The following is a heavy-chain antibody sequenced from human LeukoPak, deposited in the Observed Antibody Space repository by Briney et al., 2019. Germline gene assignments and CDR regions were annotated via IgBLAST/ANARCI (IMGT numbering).Heavy chain of an antibody. D-gene: IGHD2-2*01. CDR3: ARGEYCSSTSCYDRHWFDP. V-gene: IGHV4-34*01. CDR1: GGSFIGYY. J-gene: IGHJ5*02. CDR2: INHSGST. Sequence: SETLSLTCGVYGGSFIGYYWSWIRQPPGKGLEWIGEINHSGSTNYNPSLKSRVTISVDTSKNQFSLKLSSVTAADTAVYYCARGEYCSSTSCYDRHWFDPWGQGTLVTVSS.